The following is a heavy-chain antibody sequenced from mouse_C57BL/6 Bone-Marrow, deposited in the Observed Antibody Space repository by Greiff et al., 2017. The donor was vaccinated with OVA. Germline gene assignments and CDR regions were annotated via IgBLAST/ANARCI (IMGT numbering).Heavy chain of an antibody. CDR1: GYTFPSSW. V-gene: IGHV1-72*01. CDR3: ASAYYSNYVVDY. D-gene: IGHD2-5*01. CDR2: LAPSSGGT. Sequence: QVQLQQPGAELVKPGASVKLSCKASGYTFPSSWMHWVKQRPGRGLEWIGRLAPSSGGTKSNGKFTSKAKLTVDKPSSTAYMQLSILTSEDSAVYYCASAYYSNYVVDYWGQGTTLTVSS. J-gene: IGHJ2*01.